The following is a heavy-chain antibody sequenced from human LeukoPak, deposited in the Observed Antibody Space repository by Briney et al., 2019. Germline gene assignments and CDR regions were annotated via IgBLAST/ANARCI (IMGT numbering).Heavy chain of an antibody. J-gene: IGHJ4*02. D-gene: IGHD5-24*01. Sequence: SETLSLNCTVSGGSVSSGSYYWSWIRQPPGKGLEWIGYIYYSGSTNYNPSLKSRVTISVDTSKNQFSLKLSSVTAADTAVYYCARGRWLQLNYWGQGTLSPSPQ. CDR1: GGSVSSGSYY. CDR2: IYYSGST. V-gene: IGHV4-61*01. CDR3: ARGRWLQLNY.